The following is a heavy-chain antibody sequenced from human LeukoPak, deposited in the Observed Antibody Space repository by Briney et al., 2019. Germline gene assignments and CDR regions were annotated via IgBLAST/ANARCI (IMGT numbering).Heavy chain of an antibody. J-gene: IGHJ4*02. CDR3: ARDRTTIFGVVLDY. CDR1: GLTFSSYW. CDR2: IKQDGSEK. Sequence: GGSLRLSCAASGLTFSSYWMSWVRQAPGKGLEWVANIKQDGSEKYYVDSVKGRFTISRDNAKKSLYLQINSLRAEDTAVYYCARDRTTIFGVVLDYWGQGTLVTVSS. D-gene: IGHD3-3*01. V-gene: IGHV3-7*01.